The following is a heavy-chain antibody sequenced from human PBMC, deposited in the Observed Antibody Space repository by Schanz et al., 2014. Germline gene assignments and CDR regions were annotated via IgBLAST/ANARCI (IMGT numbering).Heavy chain of an antibody. CDR1: GYTFIDYY. V-gene: IGHV1-2*02. CDR3: ARDDRFLEWSLLDY. D-gene: IGHD3-3*01. CDR2: IDPNGGAT. Sequence: QLVQSGSEFRKPGASVKVSCKASGYTFIDYYMHWVRQAPGQGLEWVGWIDPNGGATNHAQMLQGRVTMTRDTSISTAYMELSRLTSDDTAIYYCARDDRFLEWSLLDYWGQGTLVTVSS. J-gene: IGHJ4*02.